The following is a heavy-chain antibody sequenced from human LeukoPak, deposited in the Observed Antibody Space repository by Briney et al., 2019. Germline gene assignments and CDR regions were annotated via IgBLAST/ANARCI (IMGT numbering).Heavy chain of an antibody. CDR2: ISSSSSYT. CDR1: GFTFSDYY. J-gene: IGHJ4*02. D-gene: IGHD3-10*01. CDR3: ARWRITMVRGVPGPILDY. Sequence: PGGSLRLSCAASGFTFSDYYMSWIRQAPGKGLEWVSYISSSSSYTNYADSVKGRFTISRDNAKNSLYLQMNSLRAEDTAVYYCARWRITMVRGVPGPILDYWGQGTLVTVSS. V-gene: IGHV3-11*03.